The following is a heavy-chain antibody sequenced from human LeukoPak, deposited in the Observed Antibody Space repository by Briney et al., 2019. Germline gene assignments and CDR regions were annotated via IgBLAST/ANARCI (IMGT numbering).Heavy chain of an antibody. V-gene: IGHV1-2*02. CDR1: GYTFTGYY. J-gene: IGHJ5*02. Sequence: ASVKVSCKASGYTFTGYYMHWVRQAPGQGLEWMGWINPNSGGTNYAQKFQGRVTMTRDTSISTAYMELSRLSSDDTAVYYCARGPPSRQNWFDPWGQGTLVTVSS. CDR2: INPNSGGT. CDR3: ARGPPSRQNWFDP.